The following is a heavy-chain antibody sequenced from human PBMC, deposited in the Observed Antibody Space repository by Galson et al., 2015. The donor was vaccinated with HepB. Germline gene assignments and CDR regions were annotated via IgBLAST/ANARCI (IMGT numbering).Heavy chain of an antibody. D-gene: IGHD3-10*01. Sequence: QSGAEVKRPGESLRISCKGSGYSFTSYWISWVRQMPGKGLEWMGRIDPSDSYTNYSPSFQGHVTISADKSISTAYLQWSSLKASDTAMYYCARHRGLMVRGVLYYYYGMDVWGQGTTVTVSS. CDR1: GYSFTSYW. CDR2: IDPSDSYT. J-gene: IGHJ6*02. CDR3: ARHRGLMVRGVLYYYYGMDV. V-gene: IGHV5-10-1*01.